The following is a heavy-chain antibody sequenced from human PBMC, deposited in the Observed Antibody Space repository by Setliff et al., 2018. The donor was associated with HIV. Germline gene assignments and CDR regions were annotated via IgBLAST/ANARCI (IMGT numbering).Heavy chain of an antibody. D-gene: IGHD3-22*01. V-gene: IGHV4-28*06. CDR1: GYSISSSNW. CDR3: ARMGNSYDSSGYYDYFDY. CDR2: IYHNGNT. J-gene: IGHJ4*02. Sequence: SETLSLTCAVSGYSISSSNWWAWFRQHPGKGLEWIVYIYHNGNTNYNPSLRSRVTMSIDTSKNQFFLKLSSVTALDTATYYCARMGNSYDSSGYYDYFDYWGQGTLVTVSS.